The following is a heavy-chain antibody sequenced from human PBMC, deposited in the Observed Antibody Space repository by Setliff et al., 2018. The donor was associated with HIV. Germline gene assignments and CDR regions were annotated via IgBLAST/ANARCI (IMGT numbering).Heavy chain of an antibody. J-gene: IGHJ6*02. D-gene: IGHD3-22*01. Sequence: PSETLSLTCTVSGGSISSGSYYWSWIRQPAGKGLEWIGRIYTSGSTNYNPSLKSRVTISVDTYKNQFSLKLSSVTAADTAVYYCARLRYYYDSSGYYYGYYGMDVWGQGTTVTVSS. CDR1: GGSISSGSYY. CDR2: IYTSGST. CDR3: ARLRYYYDSSGYYYGYYGMDV. V-gene: IGHV4-61*02.